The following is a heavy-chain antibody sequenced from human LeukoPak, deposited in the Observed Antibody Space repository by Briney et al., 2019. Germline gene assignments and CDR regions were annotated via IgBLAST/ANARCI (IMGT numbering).Heavy chain of an antibody. D-gene: IGHD5-12*01. CDR3: ARVPLWWLTPFDF. CDR2: INNRGTT. Sequence: SSETLSLTCAVSGGSLSPHYWSWIRRPLGKGLEWIGEINNRGTTNYSPSHRGRATISVDTSKNQFSLRLTSVTAADTAMYYCARVPLWWLTPFDFWGQGTLATVSS. J-gene: IGHJ4*02. CDR1: GGSLSPHY. V-gene: IGHV4-34*01.